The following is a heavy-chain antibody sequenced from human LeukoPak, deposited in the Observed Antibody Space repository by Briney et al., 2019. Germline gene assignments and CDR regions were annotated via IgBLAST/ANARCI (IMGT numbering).Heavy chain of an antibody. Sequence: GESLKISCKGSGYSFTTYWIGWVRQMPGKGLEWMGIIYPGDSDTRYSPSFQGQVTISADKSISTAYLQWSSLKASDTAMYYCARGWTTGTGGAGWDAFDIWGQGTMVTVSS. CDR3: ARGWTTGTGGAGWDAFDI. CDR1: GYSFTTYW. CDR2: IYPGDSDT. V-gene: IGHV5-51*01. J-gene: IGHJ3*02. D-gene: IGHD1-1*01.